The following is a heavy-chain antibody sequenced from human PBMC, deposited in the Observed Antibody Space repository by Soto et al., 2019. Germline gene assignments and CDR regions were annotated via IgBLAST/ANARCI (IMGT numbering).Heavy chain of an antibody. V-gene: IGHV3-30-3*01. D-gene: IGHD2-2*01. CDR1: GFTFSSYN. Sequence: QVQLVESGGGVVQPGRSLRLSCAASGFTFSSYNMHWVRQAPGKGLEWVAVISFDGTNKYYADSVKGRFTSSKDNSKNTLYQQMTSLRAEETAVYYCAGDIFTIYYYDGMDVWGQGTTVTVSS. J-gene: IGHJ6*02. CDR3: AGDIFTIYYYDGMDV. CDR2: ISFDGTNK.